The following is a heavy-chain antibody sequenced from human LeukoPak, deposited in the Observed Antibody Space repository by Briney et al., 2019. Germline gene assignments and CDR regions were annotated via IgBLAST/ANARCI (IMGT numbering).Heavy chain of an antibody. Sequence: PGGSLRLSCAGSGFTFSTAWMIWVRQAPGKGLERVGRVKTKADGGTTDYAAPVKGRFTITRDDSKNTVHLQMNSLKTEDTAVYYCTTEDFWGQGTLVTVSS. D-gene: IGHD3/OR15-3a*01. CDR3: TTEDF. CDR1: GFTFSTAW. V-gene: IGHV3-15*01. CDR2: VKTKADGGTT. J-gene: IGHJ3*01.